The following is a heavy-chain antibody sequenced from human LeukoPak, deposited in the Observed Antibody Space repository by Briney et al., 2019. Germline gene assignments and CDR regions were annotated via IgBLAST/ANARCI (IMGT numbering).Heavy chain of an antibody. CDR2: IYSGGST. CDR3: ASSRDGYNYFSLFDY. Sequence: QAGGSLRLSCAASGFTVSSNYMSWVRQAPGKGLEWVSVIYSGGSTYYADSVKGRFTISRDNSKNTLYLQMNSLRAEDTAVYYCASSRDGYNYFSLFDYWGQGTLVTVSS. CDR1: GFTVSSNY. V-gene: IGHV3-66*01. J-gene: IGHJ4*02. D-gene: IGHD5-24*01.